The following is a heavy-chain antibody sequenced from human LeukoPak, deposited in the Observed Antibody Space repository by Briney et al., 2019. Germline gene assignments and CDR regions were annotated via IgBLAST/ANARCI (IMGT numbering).Heavy chain of an antibody. CDR2: IYYSGST. V-gene: IGHV4-59*01. Sequence: KSSETLSLTRTVSGGSISSYYWSWIRQPPGKGLEWIGYIYYSGSTNYNPSLKSRVTISVDTSKDQFSLKLSSVTAADTAVYYCARDTGGSGSYPDYYYYGMDVWGQGTTVTVSS. CDR3: ARDTGGSGSYPDYYYYGMDV. D-gene: IGHD3-10*01. CDR1: GGSISSYY. J-gene: IGHJ6*02.